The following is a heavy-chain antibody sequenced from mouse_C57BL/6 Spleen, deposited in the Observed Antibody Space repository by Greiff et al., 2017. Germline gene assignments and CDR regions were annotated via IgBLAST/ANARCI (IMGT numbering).Heavy chain of an antibody. CDR1: GFNIKDYY. CDR2: IDPEDGET. V-gene: IGHV14-2*01. D-gene: IGHD3-2*02. CDR3: AQRAQATQGD. Sequence: VQLQQSGAELVKPGASVKLSCTASGFNIKDYYMHWVKQRTEQGLEWIGRIDPEDGETKYAPKFPGKATITADTSSNTAYLQLSSLTSEDTAVYYGAQRAQATQGDWGQGTTLTVSS. J-gene: IGHJ2*01.